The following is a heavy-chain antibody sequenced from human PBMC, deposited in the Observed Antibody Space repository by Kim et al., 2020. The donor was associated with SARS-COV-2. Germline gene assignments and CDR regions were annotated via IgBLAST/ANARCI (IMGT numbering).Heavy chain of an antibody. Sequence: SPSFQGQVTISADKSISTAYLQWSSLKASDTAMYYCARGIAVAGGDAFDIWGQGTMVTVSS. CDR3: ARGIAVAGGDAFDI. D-gene: IGHD6-19*01. J-gene: IGHJ3*02. V-gene: IGHV5-51*01.